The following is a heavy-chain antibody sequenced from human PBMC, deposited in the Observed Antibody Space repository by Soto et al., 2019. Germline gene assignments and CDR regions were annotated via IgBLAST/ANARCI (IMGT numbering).Heavy chain of an antibody. CDR2: VYYSGST. V-gene: IGHV4-30-4*01. CDR1: GGSISSGDYY. Sequence: SETLSLTCTVSGGSISSGDYYWSWIRQPPGKGLEWIGYVYYSGSTYYNPSLKSRVTISVDTSKNQFSLKLSSVTAADTAVYYCARVGRYCSSTSCRNWFDPWGQGTLVTVSS. CDR3: ARVGRYCSSTSCRNWFDP. D-gene: IGHD2-2*01. J-gene: IGHJ5*02.